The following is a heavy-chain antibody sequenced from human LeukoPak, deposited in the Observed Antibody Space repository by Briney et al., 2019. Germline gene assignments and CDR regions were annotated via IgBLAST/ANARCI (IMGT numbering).Heavy chain of an antibody. D-gene: IGHD2-2*01. J-gene: IGHJ6*02. CDR2: IWYDGSNK. V-gene: IGHV3-33*01. CDR3: ARDPLGYCSSTSCYAGDYYYYGMDV. Sequence: GRSLRLSCAASGFTFSSYGMHWVRQAPGKGLEWVAVIWYDGSNKYYADSVKGRFTISRDNSKNTLYLQMNSLRAEDTAVYYCARDPLGYCSSTSCYAGDYYYYGMDVWGQGTTVTVSS. CDR1: GFTFSSYG.